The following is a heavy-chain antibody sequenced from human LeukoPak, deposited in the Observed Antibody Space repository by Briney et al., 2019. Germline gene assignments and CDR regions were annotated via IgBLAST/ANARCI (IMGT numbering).Heavy chain of an antibody. CDR1: EFTFVRYA. D-gene: IGHD6-13*01. CDR2: ISSSSFKI. Sequence: LGGSLRLSCAASEFTFVRYAMNWVRQAPGKGLGWGCYISSSSFKIGYADSVKGRFTISRDNSKNSLYLQMDSLRVEDTAVYYCVRDPSYGSSWYYYMDVWGKGTTVTVSS. J-gene: IGHJ6*03. V-gene: IGHV3-48*04. CDR3: VRDPSYGSSWYYYMDV.